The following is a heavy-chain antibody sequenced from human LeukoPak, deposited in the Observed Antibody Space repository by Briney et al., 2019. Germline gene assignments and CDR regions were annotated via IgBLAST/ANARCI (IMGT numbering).Heavy chain of an antibody. Sequence: SETLSLTCAVYGGSFSGYYWSWIRQPPEKGLEWIGEINHSGSTNYNPSLKSRVTISVDTSKNQFSLKLSSVTAADTAVYYCARDPYSSGWYEWFDPWGQGTLVTVSS. CDR3: ARDPYSSGWYEWFDP. J-gene: IGHJ5*02. V-gene: IGHV4-34*01. D-gene: IGHD6-19*01. CDR1: GGSFSGYY. CDR2: INHSGST.